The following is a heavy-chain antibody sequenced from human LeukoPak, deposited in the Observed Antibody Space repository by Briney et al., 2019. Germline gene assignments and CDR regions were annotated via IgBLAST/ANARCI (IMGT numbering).Heavy chain of an antibody. CDR2: ISSSSSTI. CDR1: GFTFSSYS. CDR3: ARDLAYYGGKGAFDY. J-gene: IGHJ4*02. D-gene: IGHD4-23*01. V-gene: IGHV3-48*01. Sequence: GGSLRLSCAASGFTFSSYSMNWVRQAPGKGLEWVSYISSSSSTIYYADSVKGRFTISRDNAKNSLYLQMNSLRAEDTAVYYCARDLAYYGGKGAFDYWGQGTLVTVSS.